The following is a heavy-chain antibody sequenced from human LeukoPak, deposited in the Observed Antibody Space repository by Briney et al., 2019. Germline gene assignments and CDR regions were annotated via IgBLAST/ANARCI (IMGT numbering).Heavy chain of an antibody. J-gene: IGHJ4*02. CDR3: ARPGPLRGIGMSVNDY. D-gene: IGHD1-26*01. V-gene: IGHV1/OR15-1*04. CDR1: GYIFTDYY. CDR2: INPNSGGT. Sequence: ASVKVSCKASGYIFTDYYMHWVRQAPGQELGWMGRINPNSGGTNYAQKFQGRVTMTRDTSISTAYMELSRLRSDDTAVYYCARPGPLRGIGMSVNDYWGQGTLVTVSS.